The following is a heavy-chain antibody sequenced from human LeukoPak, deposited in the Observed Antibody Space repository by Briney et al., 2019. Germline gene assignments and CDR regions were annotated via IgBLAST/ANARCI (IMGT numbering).Heavy chain of an antibody. D-gene: IGHD3-10*01. CDR2: ISSNGGST. CDR3: ARDGKGHYYGPGKFRQNWFDP. CDR1: GFTFSSYA. Sequence: PGGSLRLSCAASGFTFSSYAMHWVRQAPGKGLEYVSAISSNGGSTYYANSVKGRFTISRDNSKNTLYLQMGSLRAEDMAVYYCARDGKGHYYGPGKFRQNWFDPWGQGTLVTVSS. V-gene: IGHV3-64*01. J-gene: IGHJ5*02.